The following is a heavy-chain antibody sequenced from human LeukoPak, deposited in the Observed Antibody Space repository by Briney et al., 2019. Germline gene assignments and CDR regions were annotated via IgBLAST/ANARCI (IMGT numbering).Heavy chain of an antibody. CDR1: GESFNTYY. Sequence: PSETLSLTCAVYGESFNTYYWTWIRQPPGKGLEWIGEINRSGSISYNPSLKSRVTMSVDTSKNQLSLTLTSVTAADTAVYYCTATPYRDGPLNYWGQGTLVTVSS. V-gene: IGHV4-34*01. CDR2: INRSGSI. D-gene: IGHD5-24*01. J-gene: IGHJ4*02. CDR3: TATPYRDGPLNY.